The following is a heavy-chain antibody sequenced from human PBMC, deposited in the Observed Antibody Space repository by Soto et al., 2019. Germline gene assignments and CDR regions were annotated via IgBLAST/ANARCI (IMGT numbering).Heavy chain of an antibody. Sequence: GESLKISCKGSGYSFTSYWISWVRQMPGKGLEWMGRIDPSDSYTNYSPSFQGHVTISADKSISTAYLQWSSLKASDTAMYYYARQEVPASFYYYYGMDVWGQGTTVTVSS. J-gene: IGHJ6*02. D-gene: IGHD2-2*01. CDR2: IDPSDSYT. V-gene: IGHV5-10-1*01. CDR1: GYSFTSYW. CDR3: ARQEVPASFYYYYGMDV.